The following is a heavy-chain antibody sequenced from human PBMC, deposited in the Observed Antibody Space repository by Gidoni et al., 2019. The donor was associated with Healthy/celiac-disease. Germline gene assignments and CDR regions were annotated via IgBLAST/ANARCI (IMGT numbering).Heavy chain of an antibody. CDR1: GGSFSGYY. V-gene: IGHV4-34*01. J-gene: IGHJ6*02. CDR3: ARPLAMANYYYYGMDV. Sequence: QVQLQQWGAGLLKPSETLSLTCAVYGGSFSGYYWSWIRQPPGKGLEWIGEINHSGSTNYNPSLKSRVTISVDTSKNQFSLKLSSVTAADTAVYYCARPLAMANYYYYGMDVWGQGTTVTVSS. D-gene: IGHD5-18*01. CDR2: INHSGST.